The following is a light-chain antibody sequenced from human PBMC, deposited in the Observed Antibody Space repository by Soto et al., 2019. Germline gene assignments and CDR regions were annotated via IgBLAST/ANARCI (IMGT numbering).Light chain of an antibody. CDR1: SSDVGGYNY. J-gene: IGLJ1*01. Sequence: QSVLTQPPSASGSPGQSVTISCTGTSSDVGGYNYVSWYQQHPGKAPKLMIYEVSKRPSGVPDRFSGSMSGNTASLTVSGLQAEDEADYYCSSYAGSNNPYVFGTGTKVTVL. V-gene: IGLV2-8*01. CDR2: EVS. CDR3: SSYAGSNNPYV.